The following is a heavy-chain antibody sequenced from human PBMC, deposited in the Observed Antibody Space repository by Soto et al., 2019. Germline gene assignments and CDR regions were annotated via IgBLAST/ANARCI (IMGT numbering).Heavy chain of an antibody. CDR2: IYYSGST. V-gene: IGHV4-30-4*01. Sequence: SETLSLTCTVSGATINSGDYYWIRIGQPPGKGLEWIGHIYYSGSTYYNPALNSRARFAVDSSKSQVSLKLTSVTAADSAVYFCASILMNYYRFDYWGQGALVTVSS. CDR3: ASILMNYYRFDY. D-gene: IGHD3-10*01. J-gene: IGHJ4*02. CDR1: GATINSGDYY.